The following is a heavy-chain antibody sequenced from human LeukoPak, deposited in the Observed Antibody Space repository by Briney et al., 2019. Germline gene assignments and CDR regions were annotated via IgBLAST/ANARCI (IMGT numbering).Heavy chain of an antibody. D-gene: IGHD3-10*01. V-gene: IGHV4-30-4*01. CDR3: ARAGLETYYGKSYFDY. Sequence: SETLSLTCTVSGGSISSGDYCWSWIRQPPGQGLEWIGYIYNSGTTFYNPSLKSRVSISVDTSKNQFSLKLSSVTAADTAVYYCARAGLETYYGKSYFDYWGQGTLVTVSS. CDR1: GGSISSGDYC. J-gene: IGHJ4*02. CDR2: IYNSGTT.